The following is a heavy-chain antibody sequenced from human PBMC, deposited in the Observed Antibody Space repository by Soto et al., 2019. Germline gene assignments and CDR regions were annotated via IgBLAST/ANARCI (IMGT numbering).Heavy chain of an antibody. CDR1: GYSFTSYW. D-gene: IGHD3-22*01. J-gene: IGHJ1*01. CDR2: IYPGDSDT. CDR3: ARLYYYDSRARYYFQH. V-gene: IGHV5-51*01. Sequence: GESLKISCKGSGYSFTSYWIGWVRQMPGKGLEWMGIIYPGDSDTRYSPSFQGQVTISADKSISTAYLQWSSLKASDTAMYYCARLYYYDSRARYYFQHWGQGTLVTVSS.